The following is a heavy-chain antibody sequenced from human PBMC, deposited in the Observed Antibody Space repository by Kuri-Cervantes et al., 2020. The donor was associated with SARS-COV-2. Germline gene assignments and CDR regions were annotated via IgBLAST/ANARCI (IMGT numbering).Heavy chain of an antibody. CDR3: ARSVGTIFGVVIGEARAYYRNDG. V-gene: IGHV4-61*02. J-gene: IGHJ6*02. Sequence: SETLSLTCTVSGGSISSSSYYWSWIRQPAGKGLEWIGRIYTSGSTNYNPSLKSRVTMSVDTSKNQFSLKLSSVTAADTAVYYCARSVGTIFGVVIGEARAYYRNDGLDQGTTVTVSS. CDR2: IYTSGST. CDR1: GGSISSSSYY. D-gene: IGHD3-3*01.